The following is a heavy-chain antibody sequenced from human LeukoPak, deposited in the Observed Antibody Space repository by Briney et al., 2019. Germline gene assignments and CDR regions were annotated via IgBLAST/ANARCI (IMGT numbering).Heavy chain of an antibody. Sequence: PGGSLRLSCVVSGIKLSNYGMSWVRQAPGKGLEWVSGIREAGGGTKYADSVKGRFTISRDNSKNSLYLQMNSLRAEDTAVYYCASSSGPDDYWGQGTLVTVSS. D-gene: IGHD3-22*01. CDR2: IREAGGGT. CDR1: GIKLSNYG. V-gene: IGHV3-23*01. CDR3: ASSSGPDDY. J-gene: IGHJ4*02.